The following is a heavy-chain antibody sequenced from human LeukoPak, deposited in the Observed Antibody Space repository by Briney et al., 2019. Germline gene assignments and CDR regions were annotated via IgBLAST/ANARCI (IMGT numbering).Heavy chain of an antibody. Sequence: GGSLSLSCAASGVTFSNYAMHWVRQAPGKGLEYVSAISSNGGSTYYADSVKGRFTISRDNSKNTLYLQMGSLRAEDMAVYYCGSGESSSSWYTHLSYWGQGTLVTVSS. V-gene: IGHV3-64*02. CDR3: GSGESSSSWYTHLSY. J-gene: IGHJ4*02. CDR1: GVTFSNYA. D-gene: IGHD6-13*01. CDR2: ISSNGGST.